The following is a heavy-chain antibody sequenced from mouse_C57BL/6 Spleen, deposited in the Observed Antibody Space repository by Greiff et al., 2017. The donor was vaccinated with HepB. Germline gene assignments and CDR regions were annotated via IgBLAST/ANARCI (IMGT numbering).Heavy chain of an antibody. J-gene: IGHJ2*01. D-gene: IGHD1-1*01. V-gene: IGHV1-15*01. CDR3: TTPLITTVVAVDY. Sequence: VQRVESGAELVRPGASVTLSCKASGYTFTDYEMHWVKQTPVHGLEWIGAIDPETGGTAYNQKFKGKAILTADKSSSTAYMELRSLTSEDSAVYYCTTPLITTVVAVDYWGQGTTLTVSS. CDR1: GYTFTDYE. CDR2: IDPETGGT.